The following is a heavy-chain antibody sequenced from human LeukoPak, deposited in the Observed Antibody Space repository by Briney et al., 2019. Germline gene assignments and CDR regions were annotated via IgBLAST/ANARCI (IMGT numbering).Heavy chain of an antibody. CDR1: GYSISSGYY. D-gene: IGHD6-13*01. CDR3: ARGVAAAGNEY. CDR2: IYHSGST. J-gene: IGHJ4*02. Sequence: SETLSHTCAVSGYSISSGYYWGWIRQPPGKGLEWIGSIYHSGSTYYNPSLKSRVTISVDTSKNQFSLKLSPVTAADTAVYYCARGVAAAGNEYWGQGTLVTVSS. V-gene: IGHV4-38-2*01.